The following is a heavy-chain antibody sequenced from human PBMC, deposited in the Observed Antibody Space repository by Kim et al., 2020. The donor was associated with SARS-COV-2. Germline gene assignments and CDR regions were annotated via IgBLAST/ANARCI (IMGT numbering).Heavy chain of an antibody. CDR2: ISSSGSTI. D-gene: IGHD3-3*01. CDR3: ARGGTYYDFWSGYKNYYYGMDV. Sequence: GGSLRLFCAASGFTFSSYEMNWVRQAPGKGLEWVSYISSSGSTIYYADSVKGRFTISRDNAKNSLYLQMNSLRAEDTAVYYCARGGTYYDFWSGYKNYYYGMDVWGQGTTVTVSS. J-gene: IGHJ6*02. V-gene: IGHV3-48*03. CDR1: GFTFSSYE.